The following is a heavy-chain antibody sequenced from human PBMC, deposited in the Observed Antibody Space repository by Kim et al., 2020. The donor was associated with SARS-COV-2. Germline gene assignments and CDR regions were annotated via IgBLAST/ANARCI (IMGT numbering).Heavy chain of an antibody. J-gene: IGHJ6*02. CDR3: ARLGGIAVAGTYFREPNYYYYGMDV. Sequence: GESLKISCKGSGYSFTSYWIGWVRQMPGKGLEWMGIIYPGDSDTRYSPSFQGQVTISADKSISTAYLQWSSLKASDTAMYYCARLGGIAVAGTYFREPNYYYYGMDVWGQGTTVTVSS. CDR2: IYPGDSDT. CDR1: GYSFTSYW. D-gene: IGHD6-19*01. V-gene: IGHV5-51*01.